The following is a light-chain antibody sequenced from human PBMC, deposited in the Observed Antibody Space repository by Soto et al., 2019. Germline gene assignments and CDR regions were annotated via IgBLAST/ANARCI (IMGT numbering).Light chain of an antibody. Sequence: DIVMTQSPDSLAVSLGERATINCKPSHNFLSSSDSNNYLAWFQQKAGQPPKLLIYWASTRESGVPDRFSGSGSGTDFTLTISSLQAEDVAVYYCQQYHSDPITFGQGTRLEI. J-gene: IGKJ5*01. CDR2: WAS. V-gene: IGKV4-1*01. CDR3: QQYHSDPIT. CDR1: HNFLSSSDSNNY.